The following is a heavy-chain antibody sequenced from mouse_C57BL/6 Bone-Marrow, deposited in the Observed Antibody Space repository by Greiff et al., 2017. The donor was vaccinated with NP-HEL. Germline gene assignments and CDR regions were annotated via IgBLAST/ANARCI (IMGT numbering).Heavy chain of an antibody. J-gene: IGHJ2*01. CDR2: INPNNGGT. CDR1: GYTFTDYY. CDR3: ARGLWLRRFDD. V-gene: IGHV1-26*01. Sequence: EVQLQQSGPELVKPGASVKISCKASGYTFTDYYMNWVKQSHGKSLEWIGDINPNNGGTSYNQKFKGKATLTVDKSSSTAYMELRSLTSEDSAVYYCARGLWLRRFDDWGQGTTLTVSS. D-gene: IGHD2-2*01.